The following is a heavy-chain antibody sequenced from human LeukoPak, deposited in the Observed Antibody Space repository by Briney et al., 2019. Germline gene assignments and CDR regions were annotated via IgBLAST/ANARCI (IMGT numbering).Heavy chain of an antibody. V-gene: IGHV3-7*01. CDR1: GFTFSRYW. CDR3: ARDYTGGWYDY. J-gene: IGHJ4*02. D-gene: IGHD6-19*01. Sequence: GGSLRLSCAAAGFTFSRYWMSWVRQAKGKGLECVAKIKEDGSEKHYVDSVKGRFTISRDNAKNSLYLQMNSLRAEDTAVYYCARDYTGGWYDYWGQGTLVTVSS. CDR2: IKEDGSEK.